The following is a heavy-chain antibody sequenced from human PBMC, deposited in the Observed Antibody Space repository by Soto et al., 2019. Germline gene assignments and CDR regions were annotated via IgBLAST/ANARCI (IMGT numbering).Heavy chain of an antibody. D-gene: IGHD7-27*01. J-gene: IGHJ3*02. Sequence: ASVKVSCKASGGTFSSYAISWVRQAPGQGLEWMGGIIPIFGTANYAQKFQGRVTITADESTSTAYMELSSLRSEDTAVYYCARDLSNWGPEDAFDIWGQGTMVTVSS. CDR1: GGTFSSYA. CDR3: ARDLSNWGPEDAFDI. V-gene: IGHV1-69*13. CDR2: IIPIFGTA.